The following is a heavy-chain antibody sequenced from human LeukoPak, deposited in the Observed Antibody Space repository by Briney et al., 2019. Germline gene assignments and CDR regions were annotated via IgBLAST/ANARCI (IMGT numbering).Heavy chain of an antibody. V-gene: IGHV4-59*01. J-gene: IGHJ3*02. D-gene: IGHD1-26*01. CDR2: IYYSGST. Sequence: SETLSLTCTVSAAPISSYYWSWIRQPPGKGLEWIGCIYYSGSTNYSPSLKSRVAISVDTSKNQVSLRLSSVTAADTAVYYCARGGSLVGTTPHDTFDIWGQGTVVTVS. CDR3: ARGGSLVGTTPHDTFDI. CDR1: AAPISSYY.